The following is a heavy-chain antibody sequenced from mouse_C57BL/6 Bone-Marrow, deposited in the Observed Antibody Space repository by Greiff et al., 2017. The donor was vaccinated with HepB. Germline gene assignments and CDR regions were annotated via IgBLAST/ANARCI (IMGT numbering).Heavy chain of an antibody. CDR2: IHPNSGST. Sequence: QVQLQQSGAELVKPGASVKLSCKASGYTFTSYWMHWVKQRPGQGLEWIGMIHPNSGSTNYNEKFKSKATLTVDKSSSTAYMQLSSLTSEDSAVYYCARPSITTVAYYYAMDYWGQGTSVTVSS. J-gene: IGHJ4*01. CDR3: ARPSITTVAYYYAMDY. D-gene: IGHD1-1*01. CDR1: GYTFTSYW. V-gene: IGHV1-64*01.